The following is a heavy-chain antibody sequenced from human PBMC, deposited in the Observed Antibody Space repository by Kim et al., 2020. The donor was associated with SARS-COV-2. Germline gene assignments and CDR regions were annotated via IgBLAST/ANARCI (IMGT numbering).Heavy chain of an antibody. J-gene: IGHJ6*02. V-gene: IGHV1-69*13. D-gene: IGHD3-3*01. CDR3: ARARSFLDVNRERYYYYYGMDV. CDR2: IIPIFGTA. CDR1: GGTFSSYA. Sequence: SVKVSCKASGGTFSSYAISWVRQAPGQGLEWMGGIIPIFGTANYAQKFQGRVTITADESTSTAYMELSSLRSEDTAVYYCARARSFLDVNRERYYYYYGMDVWGQGTTVTVSS.